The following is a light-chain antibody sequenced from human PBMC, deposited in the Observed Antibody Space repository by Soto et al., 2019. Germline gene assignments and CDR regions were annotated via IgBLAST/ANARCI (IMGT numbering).Light chain of an antibody. CDR1: QSISTN. CDR3: QQCDNWPPIT. Sequence: EIAMTQSAAALSVSPGQSAILSGRASQSISTNLAWYQQKPGQAPRLLIYDASARATGVPARFSGSGSGTEFTLTISSVQSEDFAVYYCQQCDNWPPITFGQGTRLEIK. CDR2: DAS. J-gene: IGKJ5*01. V-gene: IGKV3-15*01.